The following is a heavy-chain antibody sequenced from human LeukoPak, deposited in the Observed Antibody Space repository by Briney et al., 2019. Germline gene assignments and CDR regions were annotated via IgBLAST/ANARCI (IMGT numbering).Heavy chain of an antibody. D-gene: IGHD3-22*01. CDR1: GYPFTNYG. CDR3: ARHQAGDNSGYPFDY. CDR2: ISAYNGNT. Sequence: GASVKVSCKTSGYPFTNYGITWVRQAPGQGLEWMGWISAYNGNTNYAQKLQGRVTLTTDTSTTTAYMEMRSLKFDDTAIYYCARHQAGDNSGYPFDYWGQGTLVTVSS. J-gene: IGHJ4*02. V-gene: IGHV1-18*01.